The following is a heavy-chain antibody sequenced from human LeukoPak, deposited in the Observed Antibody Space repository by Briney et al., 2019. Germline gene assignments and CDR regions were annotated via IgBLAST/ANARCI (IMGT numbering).Heavy chain of an antibody. V-gene: IGHV3-15*01. CDR1: GFIFSSAW. Sequence: GGSLRLSCGASGFIFSSAWMTWVRQAPGKGLEWVGHIKNKTNGGTTDYAAPVKGRFIISRDDSKNTLYLQMNSLRTEDTAVYYCARGFCSSTSCYQGPFDFWGQGTLVTVSS. CDR2: IKNKTNGGTT. D-gene: IGHD2-2*01. J-gene: IGHJ4*02. CDR3: ARGFCSSTSCYQGPFDF.